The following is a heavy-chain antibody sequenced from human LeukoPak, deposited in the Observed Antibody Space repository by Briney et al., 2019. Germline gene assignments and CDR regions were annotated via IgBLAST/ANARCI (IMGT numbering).Heavy chain of an antibody. CDR1: GYTFTNYG. V-gene: IGHV1-18*01. CDR2: VSTYSGNT. J-gene: IGHJ5*02. CDR3: ARDLGYCSFGFGLSSCNRKWFDP. Sequence: ASVKVTCKASGYTFTNYGISWVRQAQGQGLEWMGLVSTYSGNTNYAQKFQGRVSMTTETSTDTVYMELKSLRSDDTATYYCARDLGYCSFGFGLSSCNRKWFDPWGQGTLVSVSS. D-gene: IGHD2-15*01.